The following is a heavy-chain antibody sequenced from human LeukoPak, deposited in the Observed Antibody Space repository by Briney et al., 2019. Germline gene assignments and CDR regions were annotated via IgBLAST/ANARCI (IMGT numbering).Heavy chain of an antibody. CDR3: ARGHEGLRSYCSSTSCYAGGSAFDI. CDR2: INHSGST. J-gene: IGHJ3*02. Sequence: SETLSLTCAVYGGSFSGYYWSWIRQPPGKGLEGIGEINHSGSTNYNPSLKSRVTISVDTSKNQFPLQLSSVTAADTAVYYCARGHEGLRSYCSSTSCYAGGSAFDIWGQGTMVTVSS. CDR1: GGSFSGYY. D-gene: IGHD2-2*01. V-gene: IGHV4-34*01.